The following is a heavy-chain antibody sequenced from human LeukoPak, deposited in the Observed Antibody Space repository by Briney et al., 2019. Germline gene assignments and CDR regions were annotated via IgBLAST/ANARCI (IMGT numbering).Heavy chain of an antibody. CDR2: IYYSGST. V-gene: IGHV4-59*08. CDR3: ARLEGQLDAFDI. J-gene: IGHJ3*02. CDR1: GGSISSYY. D-gene: IGHD1-1*01. Sequence: PSETLSLTCTVSGGSISSYYWSWIRQPPGKGLEWIGYIYYSGSTSCNPSLKSRVTISVDTSKNQFSLKLSSVTAADTAVYYCARLEGQLDAFDIWGQGTMVTVSS.